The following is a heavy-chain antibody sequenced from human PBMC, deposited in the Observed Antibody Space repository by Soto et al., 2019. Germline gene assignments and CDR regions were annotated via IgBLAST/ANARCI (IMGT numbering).Heavy chain of an antibody. V-gene: IGHV1-3*01. J-gene: IGHJ4*02. Sequence: GASVKVSCKASGYTFSNFAMHWVRQAPGQRLEWMGWINPGNGNTKYSQTFQGRVTITRDTSASTAYMELSSLRSEDTAVYYCARGDYDILTGYLFDYWGQGTLVTVSS. CDR3: ARGDYDILTGYLFDY. D-gene: IGHD3-9*01. CDR2: INPGNGNT. CDR1: GYTFSNFA.